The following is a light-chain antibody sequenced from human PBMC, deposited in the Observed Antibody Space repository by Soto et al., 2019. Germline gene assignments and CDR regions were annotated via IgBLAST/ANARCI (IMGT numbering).Light chain of an antibody. CDR3: CSNAVGSTYV. Sequence: LTQPASVSGSPGQSLTISCTGTSTDVGSHKLVSLYQQYPGNAPKLIIFEAYKRPSGVSNRFSGSKSGSTASLTISWLQAEDEADYYCCSNAVGSTYVVGKGTKVTVL. V-gene: IGLV2-23*01. J-gene: IGLJ1*01. CDR2: EAY. CDR1: STDVGSHKL.